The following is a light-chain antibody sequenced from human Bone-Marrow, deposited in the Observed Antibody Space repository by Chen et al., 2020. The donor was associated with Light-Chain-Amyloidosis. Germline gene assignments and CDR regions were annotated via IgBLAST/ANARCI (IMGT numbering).Light chain of an antibody. CDR1: QSGAGNY. CDR3: QQCGSSLYT. J-gene: IGKJ2*01. CDR2: GAS. V-gene: IGKV3-20*01. Sequence: EIVLTQSPGILSLSPGERATLSCRASQSGAGNYVAWYQQKPGQPPRLLIYGASNRTAGIPDRFSGSGSGADFTLTISRLDPEDFAVYYCQQCGSSLYTFGQWTRLEIK.